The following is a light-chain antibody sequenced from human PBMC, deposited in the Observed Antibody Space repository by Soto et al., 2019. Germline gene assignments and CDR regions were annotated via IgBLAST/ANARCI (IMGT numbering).Light chain of an antibody. V-gene: IGKV3-20*01. CDR3: QQYGSSPKT. CDR2: AAS. J-gene: IGKJ1*01. Sequence: EIVLTQSPGTLSLSPGERATLSCRASQSVSSSFLAWYQQRPGQAPRLLIYAASNTAPGIPDRFSGSGSGTDFTLTISRLEPEDFAVYYCQQYGSSPKTLGQGTKVDIK. CDR1: QSVSSSF.